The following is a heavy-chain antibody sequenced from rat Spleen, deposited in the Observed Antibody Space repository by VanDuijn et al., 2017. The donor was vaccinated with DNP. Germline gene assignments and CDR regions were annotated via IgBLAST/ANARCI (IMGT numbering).Heavy chain of an antibody. Sequence: EVHLVESGGGLVQPGRSLKLSCAASGFTFSDYNMAWVRQAPKKGLEWVATIFYDGSRTYYRDSVKGRFTISRDNAKSTLYLQMDSLRSEDTATYYCTSPVPSGHYVMDAWGQGTSVTVSS. D-gene: IGHD4-3*01. CDR2: IFYDGSRT. CDR3: TSPVPSGHYVMDA. CDR1: GFTFSDYN. V-gene: IGHV5S10*01. J-gene: IGHJ4*01.